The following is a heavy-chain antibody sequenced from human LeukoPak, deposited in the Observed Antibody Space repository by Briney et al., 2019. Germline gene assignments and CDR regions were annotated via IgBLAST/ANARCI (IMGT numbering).Heavy chain of an antibody. CDR3: ARASQNFGKKYNVFDV. CDR2: ITPGFGTT. Sequence: AAVKVSCKTSGGAFSDFAIYWMPQAPGHSLEWMGRITPGFGTTNYAQKFEKTVTISLDEPTNTAYTAMSNPRSEGPALAYTARASQNFGKKYNVFDVWGQGTMIIVSS. CDR1: GGAFSDFA. D-gene: IGHD2/OR15-2a*01. J-gene: IGHJ3*01. V-gene: IGHV1-69*13.